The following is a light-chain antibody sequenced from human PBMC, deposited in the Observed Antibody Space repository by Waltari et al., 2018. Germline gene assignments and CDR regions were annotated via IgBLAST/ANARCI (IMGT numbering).Light chain of an antibody. CDR2: YAS. Sequence: EIVMTQSPATLSVSPGERAALSCRASQSVSSNLAWYLQKPGQPPRPLIYYASTRATGTPARVSVSGSGTEFTLTISSLQSEDFAVYYSHQYNNWPPTWTFGQGTKVEIK. CDR1: QSVSSN. CDR3: HQYNNWPPTWT. V-gene: IGKV3D-15*01. J-gene: IGKJ1*01.